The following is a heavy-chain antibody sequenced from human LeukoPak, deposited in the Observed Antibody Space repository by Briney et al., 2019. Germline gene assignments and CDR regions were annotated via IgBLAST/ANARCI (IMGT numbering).Heavy chain of an antibody. D-gene: IGHD1-20*01. V-gene: IGHV1-2*02. J-gene: IGHJ6*02. CDR2: INPNSGGT. Sequence: EASVKVSCKASGYTFTDYYIHWVRQAPGQGLEWMGWINPNSGGTNYAQKFQGRVTMTRDTSISTAYLQWSSLKASDTAMYYCARHELASITGTVYGMDVWGQGTTVTVSS. CDR3: ARHELASITGTVYGMDV. CDR1: GYTFTDYY.